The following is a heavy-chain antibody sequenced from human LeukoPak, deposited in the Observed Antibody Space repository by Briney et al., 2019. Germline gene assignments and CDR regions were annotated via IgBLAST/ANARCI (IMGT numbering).Heavy chain of an antibody. V-gene: IGHV3-11*03. J-gene: IGHJ4*02. D-gene: IGHD6-19*01. CDR1: GFTFSDYY. CDR2: ISSSSSYT. Sequence: PGGSLRLSCAASGFTFSDYYMSWIRQAPGRGLEWVSYISSSSSYTNYADSVKGRFTISRDHAKSSLYLQMNSLRAEDTAVYYCARGYSSGWYYFDYWGQGTLVTVSS. CDR3: ARGYSSGWYYFDY.